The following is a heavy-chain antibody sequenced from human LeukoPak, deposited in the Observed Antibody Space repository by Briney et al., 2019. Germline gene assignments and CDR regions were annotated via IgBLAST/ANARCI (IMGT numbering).Heavy chain of an antibody. CDR1: GFTLRNYA. V-gene: IGHV3-30-3*01. Sequence: GGSLRLSCAASGFTLRNYAMSWVRQAPGKGLEWVAVISYDGSNKYYADSVKGRFTISRDNSKNTLYLQMNSLRAEDTAVYYCARGGSGYSYVYYFDYWGQGTLVTVSS. D-gene: IGHD5-18*01. CDR3: ARGGSGYSYVYYFDY. J-gene: IGHJ4*02. CDR2: ISYDGSNK.